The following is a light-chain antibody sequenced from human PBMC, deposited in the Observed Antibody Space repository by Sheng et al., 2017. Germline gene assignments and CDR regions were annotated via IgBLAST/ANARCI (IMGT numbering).Light chain of an antibody. J-gene: IGKJ5*01. Sequence: DIQMTQSPSTLSASVGDRVSITCRASQSVSTWLAWYQQKPGKAPKLLIYKASTLQKWGPIQGSAAVDLGXISLSPISSLQPDDFATYYCQQYDSEITFGQGTRLEIK. CDR3: QQYDSEIT. V-gene: IGKV1-5*03. CDR2: KAS. CDR1: QSVSTW.